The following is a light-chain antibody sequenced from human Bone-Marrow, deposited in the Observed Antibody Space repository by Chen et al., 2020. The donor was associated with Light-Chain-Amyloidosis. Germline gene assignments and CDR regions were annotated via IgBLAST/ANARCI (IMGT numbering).Light chain of an antibody. Sequence: QAVVTQEPSLTVSPGGTVTLTCGSSTGAVTSGHYPDWFQQKPGQAPRTLIYETKNRQSWTPARFSGSLLGGKAALTLSGAQPEDEAEYYCFLSYSGTQVVFGGGTKLTVL. V-gene: IGLV7-46*01. CDR2: ETK. J-gene: IGLJ3*02. CDR3: FLSYSGTQVV. CDR1: TGAVTSGHY.